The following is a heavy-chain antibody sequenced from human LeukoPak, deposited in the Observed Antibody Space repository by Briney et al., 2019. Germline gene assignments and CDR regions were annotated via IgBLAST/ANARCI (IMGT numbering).Heavy chain of an antibody. CDR3: ARDSSGYQ. V-gene: IGHV3-7*01. Sequence: GGSLRLSCAASGFTFSTYWMNWVRQAPGKGREGVANIKEDGSEKYYGDCVKGRFTMSRDNAKNSLYLQMNSLRAEDTAVYYCARDSSGYQWGQGTLVTVSS. J-gene: IGHJ4*02. CDR2: IKEDGSEK. D-gene: IGHD3-22*01. CDR1: GFTFSTYW.